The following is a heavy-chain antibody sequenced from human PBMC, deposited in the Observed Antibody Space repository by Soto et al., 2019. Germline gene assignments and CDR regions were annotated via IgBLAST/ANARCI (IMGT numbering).Heavy chain of an antibody. J-gene: IGHJ6*03. CDR3: ARMIQQWNCSGGSCYSLSHINYYMHV. Sequence: SETLSLTCAVYGWSFSGYYWSWIRQPPGKGMEWIGEINHSGSTNYNPSLKSRVTISVDTSKNQFSLKLSSVTAADTAVYYCARMIQQWNCSGGSCYSLSHINYYMHVWGKGTTVTVSS. V-gene: IGHV4-34*01. D-gene: IGHD2-15*01. CDR1: GWSFSGYY. CDR2: INHSGST.